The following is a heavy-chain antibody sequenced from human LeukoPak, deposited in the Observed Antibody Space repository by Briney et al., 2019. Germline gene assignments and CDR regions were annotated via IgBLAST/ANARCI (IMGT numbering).Heavy chain of an antibody. Sequence: GSSVKVSCKASGGTFSSYAISWVRQAPGQGLEWMGRIIPILGIANYAQKFQGRVTITADKSTSTAYMELSSLRSEDTAVYYCASPGTYSSAVQHWGQGTLVTVSS. CDR2: IIPILGIA. CDR3: ASPGTYSSAVQH. V-gene: IGHV1-69*04. D-gene: IGHD6-25*01. J-gene: IGHJ1*01. CDR1: GGTFSSYA.